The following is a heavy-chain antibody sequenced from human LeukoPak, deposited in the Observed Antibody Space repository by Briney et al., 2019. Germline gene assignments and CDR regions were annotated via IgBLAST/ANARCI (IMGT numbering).Heavy chain of an antibody. CDR1: GFTFSSDS. Sequence: AGSLRLSCAASGFTFSSDSMNWVRQAPRKRLQWVSAISSHSSYIYYAHSLKSRFTISRDNAKNSLYLKLNTLTAADTAVYYCARGSGNRGVTSLCYLGQGTLVTVSS. D-gene: IGHD4-23*01. J-gene: IGHJ4*02. CDR3: ARGSGNRGVTSLCY. V-gene: IGHV3-21*04. CDR2: ISSHSSYI.